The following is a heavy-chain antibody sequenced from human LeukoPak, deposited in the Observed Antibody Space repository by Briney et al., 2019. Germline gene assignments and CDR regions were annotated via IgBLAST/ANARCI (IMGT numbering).Heavy chain of an antibody. CDR1: GFTFSSYG. CDR3: AKLSTTMIVVAYFDY. J-gene: IGHJ4*02. D-gene: IGHD3-22*01. CDR2: ISCDGSNK. Sequence: GGSLRLSCAASGFTFSSYGMHWVRQAPGKGLEWVAVISCDGSNKYYADSVKGRFTISRDNSKNTLYLQMNSLRAEDTAVYYCAKLSTTMIVVAYFDYWGQGTLVTVSS. V-gene: IGHV3-30*18.